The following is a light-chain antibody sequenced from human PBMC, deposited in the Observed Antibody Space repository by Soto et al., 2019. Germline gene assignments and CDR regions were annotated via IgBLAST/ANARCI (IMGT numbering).Light chain of an antibody. V-gene: IGLV2-23*02. Sequence: QSVLTQPASVSGSPGQSITISCTGTSSNVGSYKLVSWYQQHPGKAPKLMIFEVNKRPSGVSNRFSGYKSGNTASLTISGLKVEDEADYYCCSSGGSPTYVFGNGTKLTVL. CDR3: CSSGGSPTYV. CDR2: EVN. CDR1: SSNVGSYKL. J-gene: IGLJ1*01.